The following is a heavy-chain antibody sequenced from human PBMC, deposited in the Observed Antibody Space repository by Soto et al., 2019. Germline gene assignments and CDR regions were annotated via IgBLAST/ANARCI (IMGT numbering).Heavy chain of an antibody. J-gene: IGHJ4*02. CDR2: ISFDGSNK. D-gene: IGHD3-10*01. CDR3: AKNMGYGAGSYSNLDH. V-gene: IGHV3-30*18. CDR1: GFTFSNYG. Sequence: QVQLVESGGGVVQPGRSLRLSCAASGFTFSNYGMHWVRQAPGKGLEWVALISFDGSNKYYADSVKGRFTLSRDNSKNTLYMQMNSLRPEDTAVYYCAKNMGYGAGSYSNLDHCGQGTLVTVSS.